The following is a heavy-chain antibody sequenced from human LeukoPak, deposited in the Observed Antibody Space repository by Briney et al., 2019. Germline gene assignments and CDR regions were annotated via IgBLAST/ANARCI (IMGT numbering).Heavy chain of an antibody. Sequence: SGTLSLTCAVSGGSVSSSYWWSWVRQPPGKGLEWIGEIYHSGSTNYNPSLKSRFTISVDKSKNQFSLKLSSVTAADTAVYYCARATNLYGSGSEPGLGYYYYYGMDVWGQGTTVTVSS. J-gene: IGHJ6*02. CDR3: ARATNLYGSGSEPGLGYYYYYGMDV. CDR2: IYHSGST. CDR1: GGSVSSSYW. V-gene: IGHV4-4*02. D-gene: IGHD3-10*01.